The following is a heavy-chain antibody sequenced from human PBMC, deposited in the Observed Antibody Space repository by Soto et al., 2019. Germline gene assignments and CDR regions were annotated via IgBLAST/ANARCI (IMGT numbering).Heavy chain of an antibody. CDR2: IFFTGSA. J-gene: IGHJ6*02. V-gene: IGHV4-61*01. CDR3: ARDGHGMDV. Sequence: KTSETLSLTCTVSGGSVSTGSYDWSWIRQPPGKGLEWIGKIFFTGSAHYNPSLRNRVTMSVDTSKDQFSLTLTSVTAADAAVYYCARDGHGMDVWGQGTTVTVSS. CDR1: GGSVSTGSYD.